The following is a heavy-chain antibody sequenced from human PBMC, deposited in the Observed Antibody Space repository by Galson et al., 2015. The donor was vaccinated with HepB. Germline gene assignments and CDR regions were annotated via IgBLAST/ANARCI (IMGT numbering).Heavy chain of an antibody. CDR1: GYTFTNNA. CDR2: INTDTGDP. V-gene: IGHV7-4-1*02. D-gene: IGHD3-10*01. Sequence: SVKVSCKASGYTFTNNAINWVRQAPGQGLEWMGWINTDTGDPAYAQGFTGRFVFSLDTSVSTAYLQISSLKAEDTAVYYCARSPYYDSGSYYNVWIDPWGQGTLVTVSS. J-gene: IGHJ5*02. CDR3: ARSPYYDSGSYYNVWIDP.